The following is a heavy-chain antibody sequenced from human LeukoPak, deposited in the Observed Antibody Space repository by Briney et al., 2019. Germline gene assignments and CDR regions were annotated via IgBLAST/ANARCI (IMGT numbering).Heavy chain of an antibody. J-gene: IGHJ4*02. Sequence: ASVKVSCKASGYTFTGYYIHWMRQAPGQGLEWMGWMNPNSGDTSYAQKFQGRVTMTRDTPISTAYMELTRLRSDDTAVYYCARRRIDCGDTGCYVDNWGQEPLVTVSS. V-gene: IGHV1-2*02. CDR3: ARRRIDCGDTGCYVDN. CDR1: GYTFTGYY. CDR2: MNPNSGDT. D-gene: IGHD2-21*01.